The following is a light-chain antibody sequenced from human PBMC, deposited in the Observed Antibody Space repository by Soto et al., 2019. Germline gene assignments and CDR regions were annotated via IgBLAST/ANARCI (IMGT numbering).Light chain of an antibody. CDR1: QSISSW. CDR3: QQYNNYPRA. Sequence: DLQMTQSPSTPSAPVRARRTITCRASQSISSWLAWYQQKPGKAPKLLIYDASSLESGVPSRFSGSVSGTEGTLTISNLQTDNGSTYFCQQYNNYPRAFGQVTKV. CDR2: DAS. V-gene: IGKV1-5*01. J-gene: IGKJ1*01.